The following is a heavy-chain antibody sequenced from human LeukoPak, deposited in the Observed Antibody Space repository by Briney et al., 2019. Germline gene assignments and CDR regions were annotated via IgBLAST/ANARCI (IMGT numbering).Heavy chain of an antibody. V-gene: IGHV3-7*01. Sequence: GGSLRLSCAASGFSFSHYWMAWVRQAPGKGLEWVAIIRPDANDGSYVDSVKGRFTISRDNAKNSLYLQLHSLRAEDTTVYFCARADWGSIDYWGQGALVTVSS. CDR1: GFSFSHYW. CDR2: IRPDANDG. J-gene: IGHJ4*02. D-gene: IGHD7-27*01. CDR3: ARADWGSIDY.